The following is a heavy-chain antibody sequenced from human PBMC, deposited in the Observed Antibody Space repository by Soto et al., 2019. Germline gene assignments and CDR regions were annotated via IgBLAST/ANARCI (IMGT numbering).Heavy chain of an antibody. CDR2: VYNTGIT. CDR3: AKDGSSSWFED. J-gene: IGHJ5*02. D-gene: IGHD2-15*01. Sequence: PSETLSLTCTVSGVSITSYYWSWIRQPPGKALEWIGYVYNTGITNYNPSLKSRVTMSLDTAKNQFSLKVTSVTAADTAVYYCAKDGSSSWFEDWGQGTLVTVSS. V-gene: IGHV4-59*01. CDR1: GVSITSYY.